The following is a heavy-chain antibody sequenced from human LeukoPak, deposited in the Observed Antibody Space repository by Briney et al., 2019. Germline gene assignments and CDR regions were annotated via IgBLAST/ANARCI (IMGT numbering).Heavy chain of an antibody. CDR3: ARDLGWSFDY. D-gene: IGHD3/OR15-3a*01. Sequence: GGSLRLSCAASGFMFDDYGMSWVRQAPGKGLEWVSGINWNGGRTGYADSVKGRFTISRDNFKNTLYLQINSLRAEDTAVFYCARDLGWSFDYWGQGTLVTVSS. CDR1: GFMFDDYG. J-gene: IGHJ4*02. CDR2: INWNGGRT. V-gene: IGHV3-20*04.